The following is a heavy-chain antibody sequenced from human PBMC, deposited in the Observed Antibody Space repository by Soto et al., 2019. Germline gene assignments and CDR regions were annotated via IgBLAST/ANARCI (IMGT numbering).Heavy chain of an antibody. J-gene: IGHJ4*02. CDR2: ISGSGGST. D-gene: IGHD3-22*01. Sequence: EVQLLESGGGLVQPGGSLRLSCAASGFTFSSYAMSWVRQAPGKGLEWVSAISGSGGSTYYADSVKGRFTISRDNSKNTLYLQMNSLRAEDTDVYYCAKDTYYYDSSGYYHNDYWGQGTLVTVSS. CDR1: GFTFSSYA. CDR3: AKDTYYYDSSGYYHNDY. V-gene: IGHV3-23*01.